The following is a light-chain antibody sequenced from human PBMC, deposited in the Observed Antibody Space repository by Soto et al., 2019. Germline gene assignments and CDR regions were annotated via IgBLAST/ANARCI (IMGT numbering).Light chain of an antibody. CDR1: QSVSSSY. J-gene: IGKJ5*01. Sequence: EIVLTESPGTLSLSPGERATLSCRASQSVSSSYLAWYQQKPGQAPRLLIYGASSRATGIPDRCSGSGSGTDFTLTISSLEPEDFAVYYCHQRQYWPPITFGQGTRLEIK. CDR2: GAS. CDR3: HQRQYWPPIT. V-gene: IGKV3D-20*02.